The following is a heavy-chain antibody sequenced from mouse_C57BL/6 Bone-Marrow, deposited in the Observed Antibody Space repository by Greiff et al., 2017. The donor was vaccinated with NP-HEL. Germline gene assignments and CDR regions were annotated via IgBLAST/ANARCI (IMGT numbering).Heavy chain of an antibody. CDR3: AGPFITTVVAMRYFDV. D-gene: IGHD1-1*01. V-gene: IGHV1-81*01. J-gene: IGHJ1*03. CDR2: IYPRSGNT. CDR1: GYTFTSYG. Sequence: SGAELARPGASVKLSCKASGYTFTSYGISWVKQRTGQGLEWIGEIYPRSGNTYYNEKFKGKATLTADQSSSTAYMELRSLTSADSAVYFCAGPFITTVVAMRYFDVWGTGTTVTVSS.